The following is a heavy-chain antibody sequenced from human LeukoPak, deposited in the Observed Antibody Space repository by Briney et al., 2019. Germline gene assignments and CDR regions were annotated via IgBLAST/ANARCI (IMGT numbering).Heavy chain of an antibody. CDR1: GYSFTSYW. CDR3: ARQEYSNYGGADY. Sequence: GEALQISCQGSGYSFTSYWIGWVRQMPGKGREWMGIIYPGESDTRYSTSFQGQVTISAEKSISTAYLQWSSLKDSDTAMYYCARQEYSNYGGADYWGQGTLVTVSS. CDR2: IYPGESDT. V-gene: IGHV5-51*01. J-gene: IGHJ4*02. D-gene: IGHD4-11*01.